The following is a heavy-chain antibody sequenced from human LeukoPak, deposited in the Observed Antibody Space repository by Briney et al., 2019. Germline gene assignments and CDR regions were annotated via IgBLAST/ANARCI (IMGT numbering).Heavy chain of an antibody. CDR3: ARDQRYSSAWYDERGYYFDY. D-gene: IGHD6-19*01. Sequence: GASVKVSCKASGYIFITYYMHWVRQAPEQGLEWMGIINPSGGSTDYAQMFQGRVTMTRDTSTSTVYMELSSLRSEDTAVYYCARDQRYSSAWYDERGYYFDYWGQGTPVTVSS. CDR2: INPSGGST. J-gene: IGHJ4*02. V-gene: IGHV1-46*01. CDR1: GYIFITYY.